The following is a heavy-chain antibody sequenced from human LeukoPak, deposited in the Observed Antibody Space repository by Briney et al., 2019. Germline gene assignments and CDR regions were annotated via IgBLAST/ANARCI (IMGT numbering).Heavy chain of an antibody. Sequence: PSETLSLTRTVSGGSISSSSHYWGWIRQPPGKGLEWIGSIYYVGSTYYNPSLKSRVTISVDTSKNQFSLKLSSVTAADTAVFYCARHDHGGNSADYFDFWGQGTLVTVSS. CDR3: ARHDHGGNSADYFDF. CDR2: IYYVGST. V-gene: IGHV4-39*01. CDR1: GGSISSSSHY. J-gene: IGHJ4*02. D-gene: IGHD4-23*01.